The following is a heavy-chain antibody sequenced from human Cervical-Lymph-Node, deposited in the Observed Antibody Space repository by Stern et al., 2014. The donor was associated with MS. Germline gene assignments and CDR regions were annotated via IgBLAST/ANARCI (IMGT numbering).Heavy chain of an antibody. J-gene: IGHJ4*02. CDR1: GGPFSSYA. Sequence: VQLVESGAEVKKPGSSVKVSCKASGGPFSSYAISWVRQAPGQGLEWMGGIIPIFGTANYAQKFQGRVTITADESTSTAYMELSSLRSEDTAVYYCAREGVYGGNSVDYWGQGTLVTVSS. CDR3: AREGVYGGNSVDY. V-gene: IGHV1-69*01. D-gene: IGHD4-23*01. CDR2: IIPIFGTA.